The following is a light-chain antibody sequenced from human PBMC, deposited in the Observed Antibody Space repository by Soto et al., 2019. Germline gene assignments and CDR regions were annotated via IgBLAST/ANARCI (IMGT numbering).Light chain of an antibody. J-gene: IGKJ4*01. CDR1: QGITNY. V-gene: IGKV1-27*01. Sequence: DIQMTQSPSSLSASVGDRVTITCRASQGITNYVAWYQQKPGKVPKLLIYAASTLQSGVTSRFNGGGSGTDFTLTISSLQPEDVATYYCQKYNSAPLTFGGGTKVEIK. CDR3: QKYNSAPLT. CDR2: AAS.